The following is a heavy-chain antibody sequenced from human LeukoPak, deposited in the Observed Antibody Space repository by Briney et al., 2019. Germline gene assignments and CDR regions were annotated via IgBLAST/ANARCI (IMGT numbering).Heavy chain of an antibody. Sequence: SETLSLTCTVSGGSISSSSYYWGWIRQPPGKGLEWIGSIYYSGSTYYNPSLKSRVTISVDTSKNQFSLKLSSVTAADTAVYYCARSPLGGYKPGGVDYWGQGTLVTVSS. V-gene: IGHV4-39*07. CDR1: GGSISSSSYY. CDR2: IYYSGST. CDR3: ARSPLGGYKPGGVDY. D-gene: IGHD5-24*01. J-gene: IGHJ4*02.